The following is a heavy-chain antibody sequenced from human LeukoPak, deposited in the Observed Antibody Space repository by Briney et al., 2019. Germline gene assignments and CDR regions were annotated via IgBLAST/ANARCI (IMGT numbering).Heavy chain of an antibody. Sequence: GGSLRLSCAASGFTFSSYAMHWVRQAPGKGLEWVAVISYDGSNKYYADSVKGRFTISRDNSKNTLYLQMNSLRAEDTAVYYCARSWDIVGATLDYWGQGTLVTVSS. CDR3: ARSWDIVGATLDY. CDR2: ISYDGSNK. D-gene: IGHD1-26*01. V-gene: IGHV3-30-3*01. J-gene: IGHJ4*02. CDR1: GFTFSSYA.